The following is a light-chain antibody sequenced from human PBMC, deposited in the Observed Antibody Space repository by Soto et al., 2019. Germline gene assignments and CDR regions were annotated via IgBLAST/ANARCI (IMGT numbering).Light chain of an antibody. V-gene: IGKV3-15*01. CDR3: QQYRDWPKT. J-gene: IGKJ1*01. Sequence: ETVMTQSPATVSLSPGEGAALSCRASQSVSSNLAWYQQRPGQAPRLLIYDASTRATGIPTRFSGSGYGTEFTLTIGSLQSEDSAVYYCQQYRDWPKTFGQGTKVEIK. CDR1: QSVSSN. CDR2: DAS.